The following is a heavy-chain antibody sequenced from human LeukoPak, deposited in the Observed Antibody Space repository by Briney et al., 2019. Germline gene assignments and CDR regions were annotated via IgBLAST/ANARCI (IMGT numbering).Heavy chain of an antibody. J-gene: IGHJ4*02. Sequence: GGSLRLSCAASGFTFSSYSMNWVRQAPGKGLEWVSYISSSSSTIYYADSVKGRFTISRDNAKNSLYLQMNSLRDEDTAVYYCARDPSRCSGGSCYSDPDYWGQGTLVTVPS. D-gene: IGHD2-15*01. CDR2: ISSSSSTI. CDR3: ARDPSRCSGGSCYSDPDY. V-gene: IGHV3-48*02. CDR1: GFTFSSYS.